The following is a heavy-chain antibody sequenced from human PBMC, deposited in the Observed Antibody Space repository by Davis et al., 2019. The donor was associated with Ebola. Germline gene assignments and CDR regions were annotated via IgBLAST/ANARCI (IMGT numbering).Heavy chain of an antibody. CDR2: IYRSGST. Sequence: MPSETLSLTCAVSGGSISSSNWWSWVRQPPGKGLEWIGEIYRSGSTNYNPSLKSRVTISVDTSKNQFSLKLSSVTAADTAVYYCARDRSSGWYGWFDPWGQGTLVTVSS. D-gene: IGHD6-19*01. CDR3: ARDRSSGWYGWFDP. J-gene: IGHJ5*02. CDR1: GGSISSSNW. V-gene: IGHV4-4*02.